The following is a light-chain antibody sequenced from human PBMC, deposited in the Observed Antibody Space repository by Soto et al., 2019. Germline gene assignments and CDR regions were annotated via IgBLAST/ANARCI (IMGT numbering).Light chain of an antibody. CDR1: SSDVGGYNY. CDR3: CSYAGSRYV. J-gene: IGLJ1*01. Sequence: QSALTQPRSGSGSPGQSVTISCTGTSSDVGGYNYVSWYQQHPGKAPKLMIYDVSKRPSGVPDRFSGSKSGDTASLTISGLQAEDEADYYCCSYAGSRYVFGTGTKVTVL. V-gene: IGLV2-11*01. CDR2: DVS.